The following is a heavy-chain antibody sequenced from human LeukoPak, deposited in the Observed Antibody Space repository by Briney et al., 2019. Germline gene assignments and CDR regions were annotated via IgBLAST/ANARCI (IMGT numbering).Heavy chain of an antibody. V-gene: IGHV3-23*01. J-gene: IGHJ6*03. CDR3: AKREPTRDYYYYYMDV. CDR2: ISGSGGST. D-gene: IGHD1-14*01. Sequence: GGSLRLSCAASGFTFSSYAMSWVRQAPGKGLEWVSAISGSGGSTYYADSVKGRFTISRDNSKNTLHLQINSLRAEDTAVYYCAKREPTRDYYYYYMDVWGKGTTVTVSS. CDR1: GFTFSSYA.